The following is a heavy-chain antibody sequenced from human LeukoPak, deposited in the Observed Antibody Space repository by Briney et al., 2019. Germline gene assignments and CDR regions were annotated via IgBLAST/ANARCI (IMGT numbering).Heavy chain of an antibody. D-gene: IGHD5-24*01. J-gene: IGHJ4*02. V-gene: IGHV3-30*03. CDR1: GFTFSSYG. CDR3: AREPEMATIDY. Sequence: GRSLRLSCAASGFTFSSYGMHWVRQAPGKGLEWVAVISYDGSNKYYADSVKGRFTISRDNSKNTLYLQMNSLRAEDTAVYYCAREPEMATIDYWGQGTLVTVSS. CDR2: ISYDGSNK.